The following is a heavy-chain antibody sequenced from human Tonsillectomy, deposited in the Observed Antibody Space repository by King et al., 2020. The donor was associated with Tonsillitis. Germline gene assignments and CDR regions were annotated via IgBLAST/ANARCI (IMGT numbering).Heavy chain of an antibody. CDR1: GFTFSSFG. CDR2: ISSSSRYI. CDR3: ARDLPAAMMGGTYGMDV. Sequence: VQLVESGGGLVKPGGSLRLYCAASGFTFSSFGMNWVRQAPGKGLEWVSTISSSSRYIYYADSVKGRLTISRDNAKKSLYLQMNSLRAEDTAVYYCARDLPAAMMGGTYGMDVWGQGTTVTVSS. J-gene: IGHJ6*02. D-gene: IGHD2-2*01. V-gene: IGHV3-21*01.